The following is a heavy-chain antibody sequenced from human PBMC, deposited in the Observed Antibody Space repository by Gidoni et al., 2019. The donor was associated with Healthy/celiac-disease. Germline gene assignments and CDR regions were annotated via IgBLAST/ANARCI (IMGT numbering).Heavy chain of an antibody. J-gene: IGHJ6*02. V-gene: IGHV1-69*01. CDR3: ARALAEKVVPAAIPHRWYYYYYGMDV. D-gene: IGHD2-2*02. CDR2: IIPIFGTA. CDR1: GGTFSSYD. Sequence: QVQLVQSGAEVKKPGSSVKVSCKASGGTFSSYDISWVRQAPGQGLAWMGGIIPIFGTANYAPKFQGRVTITADESTSTAYMELSSLSSEDTAVYYCARALAEKVVPAAIPHRWYYYYYGMDVWGQGTTVTVSS.